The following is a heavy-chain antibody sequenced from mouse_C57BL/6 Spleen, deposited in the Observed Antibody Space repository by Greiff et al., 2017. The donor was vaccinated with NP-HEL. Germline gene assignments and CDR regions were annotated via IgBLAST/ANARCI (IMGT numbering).Heavy chain of an antibody. CDR3: ARDDFTTVVPFDY. D-gene: IGHD1-1*01. J-gene: IGHJ2*01. CDR1: GYTFTSYW. Sequence: VQLQQSGAELAKPGASVKLSCKASGYTFTSYWMHWVKQRPGQGLEWIGYINPSSGYTKYNQKFKDKATLTADKSSSTAYMQLSSLTYEDSAVYYCARDDFTTVVPFDYWGQGTTLTVSS. CDR2: INPSSGYT. V-gene: IGHV1-7*01.